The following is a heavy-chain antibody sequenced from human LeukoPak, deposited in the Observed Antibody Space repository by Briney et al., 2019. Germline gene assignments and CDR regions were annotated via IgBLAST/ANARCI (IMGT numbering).Heavy chain of an antibody. CDR3: ARGSRGIHGMDV. CDR2: IYSGGST. D-gene: IGHD3-10*01. J-gene: IGHJ6*02. Sequence: PPGGSLRLSCAASGFAVNSNFMSWVRQAPGKGLEWVSVIYSGGSTYYADSVEGRFTISRDNSKNTLYLQMNSLRAEDTAVYYCARGSRGIHGMDVWGQGTTVTVSS. CDR1: GFAVNSNF. V-gene: IGHV3-53*01.